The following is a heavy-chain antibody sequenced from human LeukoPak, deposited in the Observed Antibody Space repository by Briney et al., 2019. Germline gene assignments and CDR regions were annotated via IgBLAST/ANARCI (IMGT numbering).Heavy chain of an antibody. CDR1: DYTFSSDG. Sequence: GASVEVSCKTSDYTFSSDGFTWVRQAPGKGLEWMGWINAYNGNKNYAQKFQGRVTMTTDTSTNTAYVDLRSLRSDDTAIYYCANRGQQLYDYWGQGTLVTVSS. D-gene: IGHD6-13*01. V-gene: IGHV1-18*01. CDR2: INAYNGNK. CDR3: ANRGQQLYDY. J-gene: IGHJ4*02.